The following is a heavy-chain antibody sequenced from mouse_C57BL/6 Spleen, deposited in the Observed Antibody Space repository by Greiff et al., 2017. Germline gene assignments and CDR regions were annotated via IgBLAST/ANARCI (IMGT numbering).Heavy chain of an antibody. Sequence: VQLQQPGAELVKPGASVKLSCKASGYTFTSYWMQWVKQRPGQGLEWIGKIDPSDSYTNYNQKFKGKATLTVDTSSSTAYLQLSSLTSEDSAVYYCARSSPPWYFDVWGTGTTVTVSA. CDR1: GYTFTSYW. CDR3: ARSSPPWYFDV. V-gene: IGHV1-50*01. CDR2: IDPSDSYT. J-gene: IGHJ1*03.